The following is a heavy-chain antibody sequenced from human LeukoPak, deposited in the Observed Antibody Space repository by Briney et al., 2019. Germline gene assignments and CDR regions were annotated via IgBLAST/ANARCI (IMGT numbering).Heavy chain of an antibody. CDR2: MSGSGHAT. CDR1: VFTFSSYA. J-gene: IGHJ6*03. D-gene: IGHD6-13*01. CDR3: AKVGGYSTTWNYYYMDV. V-gene: IGHV3-23*01. Sequence: AGGSLRLSCAASVFTFSSYAMSWVRQAPGKGLEWVSVMSGSGHATYYADSVMGRFTISRDNSKNTLYLQMNSLRAEDTAEYYCAKVGGYSTTWNYYYMDVWGKGTTVTVSS.